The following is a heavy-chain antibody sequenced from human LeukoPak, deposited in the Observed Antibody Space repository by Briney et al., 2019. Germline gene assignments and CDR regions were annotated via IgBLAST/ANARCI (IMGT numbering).Heavy chain of an antibody. V-gene: IGHV1-18*01. CDR1: GYTFTIYG. D-gene: IGHD3-22*01. CDR2: ISAYNGNT. CDR3: ARGYYDSSDYEYFQH. J-gene: IGHJ1*01. Sequence: ASVTVSFTASGYTFTIYGISWVRQAPGQGLEWMGWISAYNGNTNYSQKLQGRVTMTTDTSTSTAYMELRSLRSDDTAVYYCARGYYDSSDYEYFQHWGQGTLVTVSS.